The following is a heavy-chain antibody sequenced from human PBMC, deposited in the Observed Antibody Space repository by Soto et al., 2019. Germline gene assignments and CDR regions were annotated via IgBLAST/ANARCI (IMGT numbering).Heavy chain of an antibody. CDR1: GGSFSAYY. CDR2: IDHSGST. V-gene: IGHV4-34*01. J-gene: IGHJ6*02. Sequence: QVQLQQWGAGLLKPSETLSLTCAVNGGSFSAYYWTWIRQPPGRGLEWIGEIDHSGSTNYNPSLEMRFTISIDTAKNRFSLNVTSVTAADTAVYYCVRGLRYSGMDVWGQGTTVTVS. D-gene: IGHD2-15*01. CDR3: VRGLRYSGMDV.